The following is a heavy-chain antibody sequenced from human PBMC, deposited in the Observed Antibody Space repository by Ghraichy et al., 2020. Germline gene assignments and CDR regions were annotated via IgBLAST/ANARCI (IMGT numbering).Heavy chain of an antibody. Sequence: GGSLRLSCAASGFTFSSYYMHWVRQAPGKGLEWVSSISSSSSYITYADSLKGRFTISRDNAKNSLYLQMNSLRAEDTAVYYCVRADYTVNYDGLNWFDPWGQGTLVTVSS. V-gene: IGHV3-21*01. J-gene: IGHJ5*02. CDR3: VRADYTVNYDGLNWFDP. CDR1: GFTFSSYY. CDR2: ISSSSSYI. D-gene: IGHD1-7*01.